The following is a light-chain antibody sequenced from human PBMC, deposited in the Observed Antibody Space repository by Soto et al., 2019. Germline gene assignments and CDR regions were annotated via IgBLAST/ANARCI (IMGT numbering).Light chain of an antibody. Sequence: DIVMTQSPATLSVSPGERVTLSCRASQSVSRNLAWYQQKPGQPPRLLIFGASTRANDIPARFSGSGSGTEFTLTISSLQSEDFAVYYCQQDKNWPPITFGQGTRLEVK. CDR3: QQDKNWPPIT. J-gene: IGKJ5*01. V-gene: IGKV3D-15*01. CDR1: QSVSRN. CDR2: GAS.